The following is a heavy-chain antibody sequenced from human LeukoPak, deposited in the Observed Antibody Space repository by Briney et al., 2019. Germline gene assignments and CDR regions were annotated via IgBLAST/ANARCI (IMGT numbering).Heavy chain of an antibody. V-gene: IGHV3-11*04. D-gene: IGHD6-19*01. CDR1: GFTFSDYY. CDR3: ATPYSSGFYYYGMDV. J-gene: IGHJ6*02. Sequence: PGGSLRLSCAASGFTFSDYYMNWIRQAPGKGLEWVSYISSSGSTIYYADSVKGRFTISRDNAKNSLYLQMNSLRAEDTAVYYCATPYSSGFYYYGMDVWGQGTTVTVSS. CDR2: ISSSGSTI.